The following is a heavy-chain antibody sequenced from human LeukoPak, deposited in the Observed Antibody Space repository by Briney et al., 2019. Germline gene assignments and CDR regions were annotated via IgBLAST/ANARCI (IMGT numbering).Heavy chain of an antibody. Sequence: PGGSLRLSCAASGFTFSSYGMHWVRQAPGKGLEWVAFIRYDGSNKYYADSVKGRFTISRDNSKNTLYLQMNSLRAEDTAVYYCAKDFGSGSLLFDYWGQGILVTVSS. CDR3: AKDFGSGSLLFDY. CDR1: GFTFSSYG. J-gene: IGHJ4*02. V-gene: IGHV3-30*02. D-gene: IGHD3-10*01. CDR2: IRYDGSNK.